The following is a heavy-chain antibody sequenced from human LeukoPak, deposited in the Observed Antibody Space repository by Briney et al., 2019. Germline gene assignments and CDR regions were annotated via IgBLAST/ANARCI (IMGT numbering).Heavy chain of an antibody. V-gene: IGHV3-30*02. Sequence: GGSLRLSCAASGFTFSSYGMHWVRQAPGKGLEWVAVIWYDGSNKYYADSVKGRFTISRDNSKNTLYLQMNSLRAEDTAVYYCAKLGAAGTSGYFDYWGQGTLVTVSS. CDR3: AKLGAAGTSGYFDY. CDR2: IWYDGSNK. J-gene: IGHJ4*02. D-gene: IGHD6-13*01. CDR1: GFTFSSYG.